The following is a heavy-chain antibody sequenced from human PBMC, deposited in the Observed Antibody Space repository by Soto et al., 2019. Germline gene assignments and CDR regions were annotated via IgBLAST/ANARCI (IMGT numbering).Heavy chain of an antibody. CDR1: GFTFSNAW. CDR3: TPIAVAGYYYFDY. J-gene: IGHJ4*02. Sequence: EVQLVESGGGLVKPGGSLRLSCAASGFTFSNAWMNWVRQAPGKGREWVGRIKSKTDGGTTDYAAPVKGRFTISRDDSKNTLYLQMNSLKTEDTAVYYCTPIAVAGYYYFDYWGQGTLVTVSS. CDR2: IKSKTDGGTT. D-gene: IGHD6-19*01. V-gene: IGHV3-15*07.